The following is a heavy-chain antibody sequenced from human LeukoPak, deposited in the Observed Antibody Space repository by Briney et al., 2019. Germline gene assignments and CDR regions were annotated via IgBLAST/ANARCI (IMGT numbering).Heavy chain of an antibody. D-gene: IGHD3-22*01. CDR1: GGSISSGGYY. Sequence: SETLSLTCTVSGGSISSGGYYWSWIRQHPGKGLEWIGYIYYSGSTCYNPSLKSRVTISVDTSKNQFSLKLSSVTAADTAVYYCARDVVINYYYGMDVWGQGTTVTVSS. CDR3: ARDVVINYYYGMDV. CDR2: IYYSGST. V-gene: IGHV4-31*03. J-gene: IGHJ6*02.